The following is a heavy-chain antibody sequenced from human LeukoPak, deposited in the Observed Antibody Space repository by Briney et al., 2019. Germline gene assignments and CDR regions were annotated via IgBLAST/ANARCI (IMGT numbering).Heavy chain of an antibody. D-gene: IGHD1-7*01. CDR3: ARGTGTTPNAFDI. Sequence: KPSETLSLTCTVSGGSISSGGYYWSWIRQHPGKGLEWIGYIYYSGSTYYNPSLKSRVTISVDTSKNQFSLKLSSVTAADMAVYYCARGTGTTPNAFDIWGQGTMVTVSS. J-gene: IGHJ3*02. V-gene: IGHV4-31*03. CDR1: GGSISSGGYY. CDR2: IYYSGST.